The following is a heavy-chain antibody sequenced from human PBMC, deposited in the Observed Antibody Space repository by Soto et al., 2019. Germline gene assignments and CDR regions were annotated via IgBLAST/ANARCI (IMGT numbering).Heavy chain of an antibody. V-gene: IGHV1-2*04. D-gene: IGHD4-17*01. CDR3: GRAPITTVTTSGWFDP. CDR1: GYTFTGYY. J-gene: IGHJ5*02. CDR2: INPNSGGT. Sequence: QVQLVQSGAEVKKPGASVKVSCKASGYTFTGYYMHWVRQAPGQGLEWMGWINPNSGGTNYAQKFQGWVTMTRDTSISTAYMELSRLRSDDRAVYYCGRAPITTVTTSGWFDPWGQGTLVTVSS.